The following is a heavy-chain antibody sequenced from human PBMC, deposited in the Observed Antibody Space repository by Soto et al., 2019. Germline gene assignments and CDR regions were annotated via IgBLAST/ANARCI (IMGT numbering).Heavy chain of an antibody. V-gene: IGHV3-9*01. CDR1: GFTFDDYA. CDR2: ISWNSGSI. Sequence: GGSLRLSCAAPGFTFDDYAMHWVRQAPGKGLEWVSGISWNSGSIGYADSVKGRFTISRDNAKNSLYLQMNSLRAEDTALYYCAKDQKRRYYYGSGSYSPPDYWGQGTLVTVSS. J-gene: IGHJ4*02. D-gene: IGHD3-10*01. CDR3: AKDQKRRYYYGSGSYSPPDY.